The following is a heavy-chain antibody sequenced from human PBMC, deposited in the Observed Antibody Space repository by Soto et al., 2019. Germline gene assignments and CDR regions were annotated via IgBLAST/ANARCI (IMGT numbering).Heavy chain of an antibody. J-gene: IGHJ4*02. Sequence: VGSLRLSCAASGFTFSSYWMHWVRQAPGKGLVWVSRINSDGSSTSYADSVKGRFTISRDNAKNTLYLQMNSLRAEDTAVYYCAIIAARRYFDYWGQGTLVTVSS. V-gene: IGHV3-74*01. CDR3: AIIAARRYFDY. CDR2: INSDGSST. CDR1: GFTFSSYW. D-gene: IGHD6-6*01.